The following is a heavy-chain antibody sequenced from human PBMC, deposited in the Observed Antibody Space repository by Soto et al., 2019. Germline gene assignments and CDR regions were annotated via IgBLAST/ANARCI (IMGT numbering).Heavy chain of an antibody. CDR1: GFTFSSYW. V-gene: IGHV3-74*01. Sequence: GGYLRLSCAASGFTFSSYWMHWVRQAPGKGLVWVSRMNSDGSSITYADSVKGRFTISRDSAKNTMYLQVHSLRAEDTAVYYCAREIATTGLYYFDYWGQGTLVTVSS. CDR3: AREIATTGLYYFDY. J-gene: IGHJ4*02. CDR2: MNSDGSSI. D-gene: IGHD6-13*01.